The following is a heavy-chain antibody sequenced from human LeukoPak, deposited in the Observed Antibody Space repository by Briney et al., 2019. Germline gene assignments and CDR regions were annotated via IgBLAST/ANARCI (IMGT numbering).Heavy chain of an antibody. J-gene: IGHJ3*02. CDR3: ARDPNGDYIGAFDM. D-gene: IGHD4-17*01. V-gene: IGHV3-23*01. CDR1: GFTFSAYA. CDR2: IRSGGGSA. Sequence: GGSLRLSCTASGFTFSAYAMMWVRQAPGKGPEWVSAIRSGGGSAFYADSVKGRFTISRDNSKYTLFSQMNSLRAEDTAVYYCARDPNGDYIGAFDMWGPGTMVTVSS.